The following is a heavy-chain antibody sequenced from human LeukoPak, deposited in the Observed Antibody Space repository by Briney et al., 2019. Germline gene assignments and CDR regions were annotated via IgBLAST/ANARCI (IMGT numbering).Heavy chain of an antibody. J-gene: IGHJ4*02. CDR1: GFTFDDYA. CDR3: AKARECYYSLIDY. D-gene: IGHD2-21*01. V-gene: IGHV3-9*01. CDR2: ISWHSDKV. Sequence: GGSLRLSCAASGFTFDDYAMFWVRQAPGKGLEWVSTISWHSDKVGYAASVKGRFTISRDNATKSLYLQMNSLRTEDTALYYCAKARECYYSLIDYWGQGTLVTLSS.